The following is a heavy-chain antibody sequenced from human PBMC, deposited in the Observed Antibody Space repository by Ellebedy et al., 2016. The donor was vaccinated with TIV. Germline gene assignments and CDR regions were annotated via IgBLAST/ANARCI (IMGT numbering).Heavy chain of an antibody. CDR2: ISGSGGST. V-gene: IGHV3-23*01. D-gene: IGHD5-18*01. J-gene: IGHJ4*02. CDR3: AKDRTSGDGYWVFDQ. CDR1: GFTFSSYA. Sequence: GESLKISCAASGFTFSSYAMSWVRQAPGKGLEWVSAISGSGGSTYYADSVKGRFTISRDNSKSMVHLQMNNLRPEDTAVYYCAKDRTSGDGYWVFDQWGQGTLVTVSS.